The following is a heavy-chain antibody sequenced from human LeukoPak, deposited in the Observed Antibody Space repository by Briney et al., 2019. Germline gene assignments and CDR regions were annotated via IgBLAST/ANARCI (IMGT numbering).Heavy chain of an antibody. CDR3: ARDPGGDNAY. CDR1: GFTFSSYG. CDR2: ISYDGRNK. Sequence: PGRSLRLSCAASGFTFSSYGMHWVRQAPGKGLEWVAAISYDGRNKEYVDSVKGRFTISRDNSKNTLYLQMNSLRAEDTAVYYCARDPGGDNAYWGQGTLVTVSS. J-gene: IGHJ4*02. V-gene: IGHV3-30*03. D-gene: IGHD4-17*01.